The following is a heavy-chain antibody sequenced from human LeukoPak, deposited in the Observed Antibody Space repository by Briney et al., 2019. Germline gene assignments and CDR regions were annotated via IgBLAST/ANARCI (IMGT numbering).Heavy chain of an antibody. CDR2: IYTGGGT. D-gene: IGHD1-7*01. J-gene: IGHJ4*02. CDR1: GFIVSSNY. Sequence: GGSLRLSCAASGFIVSSNYMSWVRQAPGKGLEWVSVIYTGGGTYYADSVKGRFTISRDNSKNTVFLQMNSLRAEDTAVYYCASGRSERGNCLFDYWGQGTLVTVSS. CDR3: ASGRSERGNCLFDY. V-gene: IGHV3-66*01.